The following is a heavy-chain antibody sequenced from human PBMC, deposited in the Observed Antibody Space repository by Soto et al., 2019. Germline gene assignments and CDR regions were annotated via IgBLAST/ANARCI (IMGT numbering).Heavy chain of an antibody. CDR3: ARSIVVGYYFDY. D-gene: IGHD3-22*01. CDR2: INHSGST. J-gene: IGHJ4*02. Sequence: QVQLQQWGAGLLKPSETLSLTCAVYGGSFSGYYWSWIRQPPGKGLEWIGEINHSGSTNYNPSLKSRVTISVDTSKNQFSLKLSSVTAADTAVYYCARSIVVGYYFDYWGQGTLVTVSS. V-gene: IGHV4-34*01. CDR1: GGSFSGYY.